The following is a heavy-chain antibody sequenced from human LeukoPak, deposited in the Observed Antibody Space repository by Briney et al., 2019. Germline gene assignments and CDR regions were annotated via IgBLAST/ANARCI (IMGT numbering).Heavy chain of an antibody. CDR1: GYSISSGYY. Sequence: SETLSLTCTVSGYSISSGYYWGWIRQPPGKGLEWIGSIYHSGSTYYNPSLKSRVTMSVDTSKNQFSLKLSSVTAADTAVYYCARVRVPRALWSGLYYFDYWGQGTLVTVSS. CDR2: IYHSGST. CDR3: ARVRVPRALWSGLYYFDY. D-gene: IGHD3-3*01. V-gene: IGHV4-38-2*02. J-gene: IGHJ4*02.